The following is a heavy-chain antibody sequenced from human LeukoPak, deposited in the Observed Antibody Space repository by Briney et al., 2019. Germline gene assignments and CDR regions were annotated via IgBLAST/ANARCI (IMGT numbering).Heavy chain of an antibody. J-gene: IGHJ4*02. D-gene: IGHD6-13*01. CDR1: GYSFTGYY. CDR3: ARDRAASDRDFDY. V-gene: IGHV1-2*02. CDR2: INPNSGGT. Sequence: ASVKVPCKTSGYSFTGYYMYWVRQAPGQGLEWMGWINPNSGGTNYAEKFQGRVTMTRDTSISTAYMEPSRLTSDDTAVYYCARDRAASDRDFDYWGQGTLVTVSS.